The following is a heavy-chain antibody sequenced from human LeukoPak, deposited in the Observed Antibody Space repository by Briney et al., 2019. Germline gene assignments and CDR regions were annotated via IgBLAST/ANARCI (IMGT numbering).Heavy chain of an antibody. V-gene: IGHV1-18*01. J-gene: IGHJ4*02. CDR3: ARARAPACFAS. CDR1: GYTFTGYG. Sequence: ASVKVSCKASGYTFTGYGLSWVRQAPGQGLEWMGWITVYNGITNYAQRFQGRVTMTTDTSTSTAYMELRSLRSDDTAVYYCARARAPACFASWGQETLVPVSS. CDR2: ITVYNGIT. D-gene: IGHD6-6*01.